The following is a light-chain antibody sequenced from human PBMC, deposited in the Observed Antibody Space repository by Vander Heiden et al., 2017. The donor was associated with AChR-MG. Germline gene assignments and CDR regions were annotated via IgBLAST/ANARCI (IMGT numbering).Light chain of an antibody. CDR3: QQYNNWPPIT. V-gene: IGKV3D-15*01. J-gene: IGKJ5*01. Sequence: EIVMTQSPATLSVSPGERATLSCRASQSISTNLAWFQKKPCQAPRLLIYGASTRAPGIPGRFSGSGSGTEFTLTISSLQSEDIADYYCQQYNNWPPITFGQATRLEIK. CDR2: GAS. CDR1: QSISTN.